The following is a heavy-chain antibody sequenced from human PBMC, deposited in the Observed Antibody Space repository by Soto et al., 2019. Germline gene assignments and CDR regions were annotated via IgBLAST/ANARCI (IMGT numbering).Heavy chain of an antibody. J-gene: IGHJ5*02. CDR2: ISSSSSYI. D-gene: IGHD2-2*01. Sequence: GGSLRLSCAASGFTFSSYSMNWVRQAPGKGLEWVSSISSSSSYIYYADSVKGRFTISRDNAKNSLYLQMNSLRAEDTAVYYCARSFVVVPAATPWDNWFDPWGQGTLVTVSS. CDR1: GFTFSSYS. CDR3: ARSFVVVPAATPWDNWFDP. V-gene: IGHV3-21*01.